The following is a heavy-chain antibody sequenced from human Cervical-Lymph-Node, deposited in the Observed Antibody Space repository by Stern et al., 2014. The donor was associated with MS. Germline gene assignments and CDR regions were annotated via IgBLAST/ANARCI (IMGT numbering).Heavy chain of an antibody. CDR1: GFTFSSYG. CDR2: ISYDGSNK. J-gene: IGHJ4*02. CDR3: AKDRPFFDY. V-gene: IGHV3-30*18. Sequence: MQLVESGGGVVQPGRSLRLSCAASGFTFSSYGMHWVRQAPGKGLEWVAVISYDGSNKYYADSVKGRFTISRDNSKNTLYLQMNSLRAEDTAVYYCAKDRPFFDYWGQGTLVTVSS.